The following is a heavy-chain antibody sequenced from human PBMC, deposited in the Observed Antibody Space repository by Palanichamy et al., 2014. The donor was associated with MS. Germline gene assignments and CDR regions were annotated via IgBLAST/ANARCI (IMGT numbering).Heavy chain of an antibody. J-gene: IGHJ6*02. CDR3: ARDAAGHTYGYRHYYYGMDV. D-gene: IGHD5-18*01. V-gene: IGHV3-30*01. Sequence: DSVRGRFTISRDNSKNTLFLQMNSLRDEDTAIYYCARDAAGHTYGYRHYYYGMDVWGQGTTVTVSS.